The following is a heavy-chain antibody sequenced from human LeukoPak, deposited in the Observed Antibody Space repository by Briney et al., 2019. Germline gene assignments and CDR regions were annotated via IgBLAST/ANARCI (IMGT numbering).Heavy chain of an antibody. D-gene: IGHD4-17*01. CDR1: GVSISSSSYY. V-gene: IGHV4-39*01. J-gene: IGHJ3*02. CDR2: IYYSGST. Sequence: SETLSLTCTVSGVSISSSSYYWGWIRQPPGKGLEWIGSIYYSGSTYYNPSLKSRVTISVDTSKNQFSLKLSSVTAADTAVYYCARQHYGPDAFDIWGQGTMVTVSS. CDR3: ARQHYGPDAFDI.